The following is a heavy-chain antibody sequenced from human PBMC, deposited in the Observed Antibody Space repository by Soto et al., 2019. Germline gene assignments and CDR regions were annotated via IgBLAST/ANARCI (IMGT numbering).Heavy chain of an antibody. Sequence: SLRVSWAASGLNFRSYAMSWSRQAPGKRLEWVSLITSSGGSTYYADSVKGRFTISRDSSKNTLYLQMNSLRAEDTAVYYCANGGSGYHDRLDYCGQGSLVIASS. CDR3: ANGGSGYHDRLDY. V-gene: IGHV3-23*01. D-gene: IGHD3-22*01. CDR2: ITSSGGST. J-gene: IGHJ4*02. CDR1: GLNFRSYA.